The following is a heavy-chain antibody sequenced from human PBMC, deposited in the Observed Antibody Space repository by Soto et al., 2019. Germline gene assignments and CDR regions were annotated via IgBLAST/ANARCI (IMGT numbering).Heavy chain of an antibody. CDR3: ARNPYYYDTSGYYY. Sequence: GGSLRLSCAASGFTFSSYSMNWVRQAPGKGLEWVSSISSSSSFIYYAESLKGRFTISRDNAKNSLYLQMNSLRAEDTAVYYCARNPYYYDTSGYYYWGQGTLVTVSS. D-gene: IGHD3-22*01. CDR2: ISSSSSFI. CDR1: GFTFSSYS. V-gene: IGHV3-21*01. J-gene: IGHJ4*02.